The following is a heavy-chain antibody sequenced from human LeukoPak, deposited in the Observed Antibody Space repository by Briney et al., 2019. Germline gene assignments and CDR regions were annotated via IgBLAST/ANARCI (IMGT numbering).Heavy chain of an antibody. CDR2: IDDGAWTS. CDR1: GFTFGNSA. D-gene: IGHD1-26*01. Sequence: GGSLRLSCVASGFTFGNSAMNWARLVPGKGLEWVPTIDDGAWTSHYADSVKGRFTISRDNSRNMLYLQMNSLRVEDTAVYYCAKDVSMVVGASSNWGQGTLVTVSS. V-gene: IGHV3-23*01. J-gene: IGHJ4*02. CDR3: AKDVSMVVGASSN.